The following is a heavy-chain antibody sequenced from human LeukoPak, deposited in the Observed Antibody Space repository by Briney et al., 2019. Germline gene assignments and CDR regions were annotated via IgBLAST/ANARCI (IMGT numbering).Heavy chain of an antibody. CDR2: INPSGGST. Sequence: ASVKVSCKASGYTFTSYYMHWVRQAPGQGLEWMGVINPSGGSTSYAQKFQGRVTMTRDMSTSTDYMELSSLRSEDTAVYYCAKSVYRNSGWFDPWGQGTLVTVSS. V-gene: IGHV1-46*01. D-gene: IGHD4-23*01. CDR1: GYTFTSYY. J-gene: IGHJ5*02. CDR3: AKSVYRNSGWFDP.